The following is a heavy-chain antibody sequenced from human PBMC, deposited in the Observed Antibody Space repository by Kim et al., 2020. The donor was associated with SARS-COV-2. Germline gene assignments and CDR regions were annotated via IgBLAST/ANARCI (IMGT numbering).Heavy chain of an antibody. Sequence: GGSLRLSCAASGFTFSSYWMSWVRQAPGKGLEWVANIKQDGSEKYYVDSVKGRFTISRDNAKNSLYLQMNSLRAEDTAVYYCARVKREYYDSSGYNDYWGQGTLVTVSS. CDR3: ARVKREYYDSSGYNDY. J-gene: IGHJ4*02. CDR2: IKQDGSEK. D-gene: IGHD3-22*01. CDR1: GFTFSSYW. V-gene: IGHV3-7*01.